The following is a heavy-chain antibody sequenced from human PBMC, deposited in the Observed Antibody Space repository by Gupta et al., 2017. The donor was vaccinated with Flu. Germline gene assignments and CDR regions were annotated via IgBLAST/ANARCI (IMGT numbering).Heavy chain of an antibody. D-gene: IGHD3-3*01. CDR2: VNTNTGKP. Sequence: GWMGWVNTNTGKPAYAQGFTGRFVFSLDTSVSTAYLQINSLKAEDTAVYYCARHIRVTTFGVVISPDYNMDVWGTGTTVTVSS. CDR3: ARHIRVTTFGVVISPDYNMDV. V-gene: IGHV7-4-1*02. J-gene: IGHJ6*03.